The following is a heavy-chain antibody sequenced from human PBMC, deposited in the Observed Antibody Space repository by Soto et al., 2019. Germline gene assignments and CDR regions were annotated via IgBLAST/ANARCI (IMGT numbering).Heavy chain of an antibody. CDR2: ISPYKGDT. Sequence: QVQLVQSGPEMKEPGASVKVSCKASNYDFRDYGFSWVRQAPGQGLEWMGWISPYKGDTNYAQKFQGRVTLTTDSSTNTAYMELRSLRPDDTAMYYCARDLPPDNPTDSVVVARVDYWGQGTLVTVSS. V-gene: IGHV1-18*01. J-gene: IGHJ4*02. D-gene: IGHD2-21*01. CDR1: NYDFRDYG. CDR3: ARDLPPDNPTDSVVVARVDY.